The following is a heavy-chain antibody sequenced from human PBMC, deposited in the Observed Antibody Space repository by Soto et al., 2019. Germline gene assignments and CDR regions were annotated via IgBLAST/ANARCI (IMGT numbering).Heavy chain of an antibody. CDR3: ARDNGYSYGLDY. J-gene: IGHJ4*02. CDR2: IYYSGST. CDR1: GGSISSYY. V-gene: IGHV4-59*01. Sequence: PSETLSLTCTVSGGSISSYYWSWIRQPPGKGLEWIGYIYYSGSTNYNPSLKSRVTISVDTSKNQFSLKLSSVTAADTAVYYCARDNGYSYGLDYWGQGTLVTVSS. D-gene: IGHD5-18*01.